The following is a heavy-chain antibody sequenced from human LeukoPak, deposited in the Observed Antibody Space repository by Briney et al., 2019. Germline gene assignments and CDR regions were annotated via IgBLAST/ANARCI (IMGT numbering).Heavy chain of an antibody. CDR1: GASVSSSSYY. Sequence: MTSETLSLTCIVSGASVSSSSYYWGWIRQPPGKGLEWIGSMYYSGSTYYNPSLESRVTISADTSKNHFSLKLTFVTAADTAVYYCARLGDITLFRGINDYWGQGALVTVSS. CDR2: MYYSGST. J-gene: IGHJ4*02. V-gene: IGHV4-39*01. D-gene: IGHD3-10*01. CDR3: ARLGDITLFRGINDY.